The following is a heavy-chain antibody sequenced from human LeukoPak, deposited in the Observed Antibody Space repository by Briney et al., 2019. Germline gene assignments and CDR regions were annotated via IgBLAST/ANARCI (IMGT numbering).Heavy chain of an antibody. CDR3: AREYSSSSGRAFDI. D-gene: IGHD6-6*01. CDR2: IRTSSSTT. Sequence: GSLRLSCAASGFTFSSYGMNWVRQAPGKGLEWVSYIRTSSSTTYYADSVKGRFTISRDNANNSLYLQMSSLRPEDTAVYYCAREYSSSSGRAFDIWGQGTMVTVSS. V-gene: IGHV3-48*01. J-gene: IGHJ3*02. CDR1: GFTFSSYG.